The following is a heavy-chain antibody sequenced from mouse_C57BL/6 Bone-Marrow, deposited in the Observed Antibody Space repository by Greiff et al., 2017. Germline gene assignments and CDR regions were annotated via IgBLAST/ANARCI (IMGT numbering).Heavy chain of an antibody. Sequence: VQLQQPGAELVKPGASVKVSCKASGYTFTSYWMHWVKQRPGQGLEWIGRIHPSDSDTNYNQKFKGKATLTVDKSSSKAYMQLSSLTSEDSAVYYCAIRIRCYYAMDYWGQGTSVTVSS. CDR3: AIRIRCYYAMDY. D-gene: IGHD2-12*01. J-gene: IGHJ4*01. CDR2: IHPSDSDT. V-gene: IGHV1-74*01. CDR1: GYTFTSYW.